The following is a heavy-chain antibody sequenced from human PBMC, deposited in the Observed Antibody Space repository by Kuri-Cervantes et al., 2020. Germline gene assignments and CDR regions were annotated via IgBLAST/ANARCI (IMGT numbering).Heavy chain of an antibody. CDR1: GGSISNYY. D-gene: IGHD3-10*01. V-gene: IGHV4-4*07. CDR3: ARAGSGRGWFDP. J-gene: IGHJ5*02. Sequence: ESLKISCTVSGGSISNYYWSWIRQPAGKGLEWIGRIYISGSTNSNPSLKSRVTMSLDKSKNQFSLKLSSVTAADTAVYYCARAGSGRGWFDPWGQGTLVTVSS. CDR2: IYISGST.